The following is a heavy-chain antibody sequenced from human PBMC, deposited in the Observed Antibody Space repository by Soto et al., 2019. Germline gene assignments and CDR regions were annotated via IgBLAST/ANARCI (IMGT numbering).Heavy chain of an antibody. J-gene: IGHJ4*02. V-gene: IGHV4-59*01. CDR3: ARVRDDYYGDPFDY. D-gene: IGHD4-17*01. CDR1: GGSISSYY. CDR2: IYYSGST. Sequence: SETLSLTCTVSGGSISSYYWSWIRQPPGKGLEWIGYIYYSGSTNYNPSLKSRVTISVDTSKNQFSLKLSSVTAADTAVYYCARVRDDYYGDPFDYWGQGTLVTV.